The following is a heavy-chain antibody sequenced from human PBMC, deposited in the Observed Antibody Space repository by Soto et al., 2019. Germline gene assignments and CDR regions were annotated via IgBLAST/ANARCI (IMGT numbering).Heavy chain of an antibody. CDR3: ARGSVGGWELPYYYYGMDV. CDR1: GGTFSSYA. D-gene: IGHD1-26*01. CDR2: IIPIFGTA. V-gene: IGHV1-69*01. Sequence: QVQLVQSGAEVKKPGSSVKVSCKASGGTFSSYAISWVRQAPGQGLEWMGGIIPIFGTANYVQKFQGRVTITADESTSTAYMELSSLRSEDTAVYYCARGSVGGWELPYYYYGMDVWGQGTTVTVSS. J-gene: IGHJ6*02.